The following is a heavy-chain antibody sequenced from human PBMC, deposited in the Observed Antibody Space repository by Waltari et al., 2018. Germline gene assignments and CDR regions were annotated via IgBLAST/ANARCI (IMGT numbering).Heavy chain of an antibody. Sequence: VELVQSGPELKKPGDSVKVSCRASGYSFTSFDILWVRQAPGRGFELMGWINTNSGNPTYVQGCTGRFVFSLDTSVSTAFLQINSLEAEDTAVYYCAREVVPAATIVVNWFDPWGQGTLVTVSS. CDR2: INTNSGNP. CDR3: AREVVPAATIVVNWFDP. J-gene: IGHJ5*02. V-gene: IGHV7-4-1*02. D-gene: IGHD2-2*01. CDR1: GYSFTSFD.